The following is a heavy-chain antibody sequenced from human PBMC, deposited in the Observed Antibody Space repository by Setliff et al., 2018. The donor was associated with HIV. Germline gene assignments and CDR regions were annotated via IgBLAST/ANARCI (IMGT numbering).Heavy chain of an antibody. CDR3: ARATWNYVDY. J-gene: IGHJ4*02. CDR1: GDSISRGGYY. Sequence: TSETLSLTCTVSGDSISRGGYYWSWIRQHPGGGLDWIGYISYSGSTFYNPSLKSRVTISVDTSKKQFSLKLSSVTAADTAVYYCARATWNYVDYWGQGTLVTVSS. CDR2: ISYSGST. D-gene: IGHD1-1*01. V-gene: IGHV4-31*03.